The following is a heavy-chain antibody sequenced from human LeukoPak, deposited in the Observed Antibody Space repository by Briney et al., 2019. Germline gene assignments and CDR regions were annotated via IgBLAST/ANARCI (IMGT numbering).Heavy chain of an antibody. Sequence: GGSLRLSCAASGFTFSSYAMSWVRQAPGKGLEWVSAISGSATSTHYADSVKGRFTISRDNSKNTLYLQMNSLSAEDTAVYYCAKDLGSGRQWFGYWGQGTLVTVSS. CDR1: GFTFSSYA. D-gene: IGHD6-19*01. CDR3: AKDLGSGRQWFGY. V-gene: IGHV3-23*01. J-gene: IGHJ4*02. CDR2: ISGSATST.